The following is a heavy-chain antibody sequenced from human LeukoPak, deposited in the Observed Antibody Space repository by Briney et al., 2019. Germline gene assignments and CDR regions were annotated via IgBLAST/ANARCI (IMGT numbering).Heavy chain of an antibody. J-gene: IGHJ6*03. Sequence: SETLSLTCTVSGGSISSYYWSWIRQPPGKGLEWIGYIYYSGSTNYNPSLKSRVTISVDTPKNQFSLKLSSVTAADTAVYYCARESPSIYYYYMDVWGKGTTVTISS. CDR1: GGSISSYY. CDR3: ARESPSIYYYYMDV. CDR2: IYYSGST. V-gene: IGHV4-59*01.